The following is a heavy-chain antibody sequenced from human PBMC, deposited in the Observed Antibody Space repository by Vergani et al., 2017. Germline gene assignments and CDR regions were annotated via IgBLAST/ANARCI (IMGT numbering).Heavy chain of an antibody. CDR3: AIGLAPKKYSSSSFSY. Sequence: EVQLVESGGGLVQPGRSLRLSCAASGFTFDDYAMHWVRQAPGKGLEWVSGISWNSGSIGYADSVKGRFTISRYNAKNSLYLQMNSLRAEDTALYYCAIGLAPKKYSSSSFSYWSQGTLVTVSS. CDR2: ISWNSGSI. J-gene: IGHJ4*02. V-gene: IGHV3-9*01. CDR1: GFTFDDYA. D-gene: IGHD6-6*01.